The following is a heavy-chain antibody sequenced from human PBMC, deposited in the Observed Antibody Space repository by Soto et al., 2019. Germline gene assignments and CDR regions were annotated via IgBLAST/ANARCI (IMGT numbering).Heavy chain of an antibody. CDR1: GASVSTGAYY. Sequence: SETLSLTCTVSGASVSTGAYYWGRVRQRPGKGLEWVGYIYESGYTYYNTSLKGRLTISLDRSNNQFSLGLTSVTAADTAVYYCVRALRHTAMVYPWFDPWGQGTLVTVSS. CDR2: IYESGYT. CDR3: VRALRHTAMVYPWFDP. J-gene: IGHJ5*02. D-gene: IGHD5-18*01. V-gene: IGHV4-31*03.